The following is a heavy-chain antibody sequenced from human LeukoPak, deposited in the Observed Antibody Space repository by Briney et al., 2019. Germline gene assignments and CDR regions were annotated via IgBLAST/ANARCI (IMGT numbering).Heavy chain of an antibody. CDR2: IWYDGSNK. D-gene: IGHD4-17*01. Sequence: PGGSLRLSCAASGFTFSSYGMHWVRQAPGKGLEWVAVIWYDGSNKYYADSVKGRFTISRDNSKNTLYLQMNSLRAEDTAVYYCARSPTVTRAFDHWGQGTLVTVSS. J-gene: IGHJ4*02. V-gene: IGHV3-33*01. CDR1: GFTFSSYG. CDR3: ARSPTVTRAFDH.